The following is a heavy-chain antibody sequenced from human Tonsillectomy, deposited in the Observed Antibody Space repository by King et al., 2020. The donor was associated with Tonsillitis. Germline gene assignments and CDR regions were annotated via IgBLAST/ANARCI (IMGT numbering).Heavy chain of an antibody. J-gene: IGHJ6*02. CDR3: TKDIAITILAGMDV. V-gene: IGHV3-9*01. Sequence: VQLVESGGGLVQPGRSLRLSCAASGFTFDDYAMHWVRQAPGKVLEWVSGISWNSGYMGFADSVKVRFTIPRENAKNCLYLQMNSLRAEDTALYYCTKDIAITILAGMDVWGQGTTVTVSS. D-gene: IGHD3-3*01. CDR2: ISWNSGYM. CDR1: GFTFDDYA.